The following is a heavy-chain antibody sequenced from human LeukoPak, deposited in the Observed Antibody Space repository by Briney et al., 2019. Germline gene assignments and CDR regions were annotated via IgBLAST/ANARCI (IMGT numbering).Heavy chain of an antibody. Sequence: SETLSLTCTVSGGSISSYYWSCIRQPPGKGLEWIGYIYYTGHTNYNSGSTNYNPSLESRVTISVDTSKNQFSLKLSSVTAADTAVYYCARVWATEALRAFDIWGQGTMVSVSS. D-gene: IGHD1-26*01. CDR3: ARVWATEALRAFDI. J-gene: IGHJ3*02. V-gene: IGHV4-59*01. CDR1: GGSISSYY. CDR2: IYYTGHTNYNSGST.